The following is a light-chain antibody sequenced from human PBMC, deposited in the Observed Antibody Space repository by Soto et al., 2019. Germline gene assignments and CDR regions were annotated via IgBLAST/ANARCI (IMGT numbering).Light chain of an antibody. CDR1: QGISSY. V-gene: IGKV1-8*01. CDR2: AAS. CDR3: LQHNSYPLT. J-gene: IGKJ4*01. Sequence: AIRMTQSPSSFSASTGDRVTISCRASQGISSYLAWYQQKPGKAPKLLIYAASSLHSGVPSRFRGSSFGTEFTLTISSLQPEDFATYYCLQHNSYPLTFGGGTKVEIK.